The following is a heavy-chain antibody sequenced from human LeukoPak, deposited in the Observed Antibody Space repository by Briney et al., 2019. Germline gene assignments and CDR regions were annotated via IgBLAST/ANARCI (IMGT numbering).Heavy chain of an antibody. J-gene: IGHJ4*02. CDR1: GYSISSGSYY. Sequence: SETLSLTCTVSGYSISSGSYYWSWIRQPAGKGLEWIGRIYLSGSTNYNPSLKSRVTISVDTSKNQFSLKLSSVTAADTAVYCCARDPWFYSDSSGYFQAWGQGTLVTVSS. V-gene: IGHV4-61*02. CDR3: ARDPWFYSDSSGYFQA. D-gene: IGHD3-22*01. CDR2: IYLSGST.